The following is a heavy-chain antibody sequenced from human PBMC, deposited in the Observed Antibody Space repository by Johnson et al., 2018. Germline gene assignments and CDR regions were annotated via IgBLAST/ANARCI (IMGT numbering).Heavy chain of an antibody. CDR1: GYTFTSYD. CDR3: ARRFGRGWRRHKAFDI. Sequence: QVQLVESGAEVKKPGASVKVSCKASGYTFTSYDINWVRQATGQGLEWMGWLNPNSGNTGYAQKFQGRVTRTRKTSISTAYMELSRLRSADTAVYYCARRFGRGWRRHKAFDIWGQGTMVTVSS. V-gene: IGHV1-8*01. CDR2: LNPNSGNT. J-gene: IGHJ3*02. D-gene: IGHD3-10*01.